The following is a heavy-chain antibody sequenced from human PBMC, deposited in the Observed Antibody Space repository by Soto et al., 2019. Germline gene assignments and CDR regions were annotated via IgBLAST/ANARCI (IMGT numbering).Heavy chain of an antibody. CDR1: GGSMTSYY. V-gene: IGHV4-59*01. D-gene: IGHD4-4*01. CDR2: IYYSGST. CDR3: ARASTRGGNSASRFAKDV. J-gene: IGHJ6*02. Sequence: SETLSLTCSVSGGSMTSYYWTWIRQPPGKGLEWIGYIYYSGSTNYNPSLKSRVTISIDTSNNQLSLKLNSVTAADAAVYYCARASTRGGNSASRFAKDVWGQGTTVTVSS.